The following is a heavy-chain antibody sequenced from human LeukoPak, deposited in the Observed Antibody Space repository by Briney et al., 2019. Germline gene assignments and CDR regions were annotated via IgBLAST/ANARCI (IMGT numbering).Heavy chain of an antibody. CDR2: ISYSRNT. D-gene: IGHD2-15*01. V-gene: IGHV4-31*03. J-gene: IGHJ4*02. CDR3: ASLKSSRFDY. Sequence: PSETLSLACTVSGVSVSSGGSYWSWIRQVPGKGLEWLGCISYSRNTYYNPSLKSRLMMSLDTSENQFSLWLSSVTAADTAVYYCASLKSSRFDYWGQGTLVTVSS. CDR1: GVSVSSGGSY.